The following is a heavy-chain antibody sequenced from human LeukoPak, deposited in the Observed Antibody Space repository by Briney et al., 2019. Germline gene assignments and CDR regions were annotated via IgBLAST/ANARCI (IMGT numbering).Heavy chain of an antibody. CDR1: GFTFSSYE. CDR3: ASSSGSAGSLYFDY. J-gene: IGHJ4*02. CDR2: ISSSGSTI. Sequence: GGSLRLSCAASGFTFSSYEMNWVRQAPGKGLEWVSYISSSGSTIYYADSVKGRFTISRDNAKSSLYLQMNSLRAEDTAVYYCASSSGSAGSLYFDYWGQGALVTVSS. D-gene: IGHD1-26*01. V-gene: IGHV3-48*03.